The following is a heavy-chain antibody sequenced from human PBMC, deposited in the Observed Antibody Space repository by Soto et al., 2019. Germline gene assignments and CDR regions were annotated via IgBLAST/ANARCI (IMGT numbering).Heavy chain of an antibody. V-gene: IGHV4-30-4*01. D-gene: IGHD3-16*01. CDR1: GDSIISGNKC. CDR3: ARVPSPFDYYYAMDV. J-gene: IGHJ6*02. CDR2: IFSSGTT. Sequence: SETLSLTCTVSGDSIISGNKCCVWIRQRPGKGLEWIGYIFSSGTTYYNPSLKSRLTMSLDASQNQFSLKLNSLTDADTAVYFCARVPSPFDYYYAMDVWGQGTTVTVSS.